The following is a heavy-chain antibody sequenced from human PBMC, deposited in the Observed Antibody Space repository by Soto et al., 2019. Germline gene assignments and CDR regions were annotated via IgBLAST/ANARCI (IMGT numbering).Heavy chain of an antibody. D-gene: IGHD2-15*01. Sequence: SGGSLRLSCAASGFTFSNDAMSWVRQAPGKGLEWVSAISGSGGSTYYADSVKGRFTISRDNSKNTLYLQMNSLRADDTAVYYCARAFCSGGRCHGGYFEYWGQGTQVTVSS. V-gene: IGHV3-23*01. CDR2: ISGSGGST. CDR1: GFTFSNDA. CDR3: ARAFCSGGRCHGGYFEY. J-gene: IGHJ4*02.